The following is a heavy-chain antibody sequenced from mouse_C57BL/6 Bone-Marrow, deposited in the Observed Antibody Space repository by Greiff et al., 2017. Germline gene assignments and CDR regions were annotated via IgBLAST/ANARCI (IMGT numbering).Heavy chain of an antibody. D-gene: IGHD2-4*01. Sequence: QVQLQQPGAELVKPGASVKLSCKASGYTFTSYWMQWVKQRPGQGLEWIGEIDPSDSYTNYTQKFKGKATLTVDTSSSTAYMQRSSLTSEDSAVYYCARDYDYTWFAYWGQGTLVTVSA. CDR2: IDPSDSYT. CDR1: GYTFTSYW. V-gene: IGHV1-50*01. CDR3: ARDYDYTWFAY. J-gene: IGHJ3*01.